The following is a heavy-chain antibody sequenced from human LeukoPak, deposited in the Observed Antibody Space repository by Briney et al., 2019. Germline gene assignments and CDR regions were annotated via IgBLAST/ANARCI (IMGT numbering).Heavy chain of an antibody. CDR3: ARDYGDHYGRAFDI. D-gene: IGHD4-17*01. V-gene: IGHV1-69*06. J-gene: IGHJ3*02. CDR2: IIPIFGTA. CDR1: GGTFSSYA. Sequence: GASVKVSCKASGGTFSSYAVSWVRQAPGQGLEWMGGIIPIFGTANYAQKFQGRVTITADKSTSTAYMELSSLRSEDTAVYYCARDYGDHYGRAFDIWGQGTMVTVSS.